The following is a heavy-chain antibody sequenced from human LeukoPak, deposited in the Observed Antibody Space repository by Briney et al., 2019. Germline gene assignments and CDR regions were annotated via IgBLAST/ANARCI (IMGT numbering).Heavy chain of an antibody. Sequence: ASVKVSCKASGYAFTGYYMHWVRQAPGQGLEWMGWINPNSGGTNYAQKFQGRVTMTRDTSISTAYMEPSRLGSDDTAVYYCARGLYSSGWSPDYWGQGTLVTVSS. V-gene: IGHV1-2*02. J-gene: IGHJ4*02. CDR2: INPNSGGT. CDR3: ARGLYSSGWSPDY. D-gene: IGHD6-19*01. CDR1: GYAFTGYY.